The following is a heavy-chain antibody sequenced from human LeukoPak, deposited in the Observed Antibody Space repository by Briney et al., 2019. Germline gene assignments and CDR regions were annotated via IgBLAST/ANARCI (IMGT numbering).Heavy chain of an antibody. CDR1: GFTFSSYA. CDR3: AKSFGPVIAAAGTGAD. Sequence: GGSLRLSCAASGFTFSSYAMHWVRQAPGKGLEWVSVISGSGTSTYYADSVKGRFTISRDNSKNTLYLQMNSLRAEDTAVYYCAKSFGPVIAAAGTGADWGQGTLVTVSS. CDR2: ISGSGTST. J-gene: IGHJ4*02. V-gene: IGHV3-23*01. D-gene: IGHD6-13*01.